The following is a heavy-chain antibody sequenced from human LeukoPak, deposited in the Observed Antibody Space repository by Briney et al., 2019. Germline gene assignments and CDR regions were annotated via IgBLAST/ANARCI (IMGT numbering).Heavy chain of an antibody. CDR1: GFTFSSYS. J-gene: IGHJ4*02. CDR2: ISSSSSYI. CDR3: ARVDSSGYSVY. D-gene: IGHD3-22*01. Sequence: GGSLRLSCAASGFTFSSYSMNWVRQAPGKGLEWVSSISSSSSYIYYADSVKGRFTISRDNAKNSLYLQMNSLRAEDTAVYYCARVDSSGYSVYWGQGTLVTASS. V-gene: IGHV3-21*01.